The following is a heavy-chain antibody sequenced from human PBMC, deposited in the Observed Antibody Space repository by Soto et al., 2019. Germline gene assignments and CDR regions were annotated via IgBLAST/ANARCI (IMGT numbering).Heavy chain of an antibody. V-gene: IGHV1-69*12. Sequence: QVQLVQSGAEVKKPGSSVKVSCKASGGTFSSYAISWVRQAPGQGLEWMGGIIPLFGTANYAQKFQGRVTITADASTSTAYMELSSLRSEDTAVYYCARGYYYDSSGYYWYYYYGMDVWGQGTTVTVSS. CDR1: GGTFSSYA. CDR3: ARGYYYDSSGYYWYYYYGMDV. D-gene: IGHD3-22*01. CDR2: IIPLFGTA. J-gene: IGHJ6*02.